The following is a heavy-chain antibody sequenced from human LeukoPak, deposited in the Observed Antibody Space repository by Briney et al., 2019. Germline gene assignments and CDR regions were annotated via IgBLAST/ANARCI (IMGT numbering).Heavy chain of an antibody. CDR1: GFTFSYFA. D-gene: IGHD5-24*01. V-gene: IGHV3-53*01. J-gene: IGHJ4*02. Sequence: PGGSLRLSCAASGFTFSYFAMSWVRQAPGKGLEWVSVIHSGGSTYYADSVKGRFTISRDNSKNTLYLQMNSLRAEDTAVYYCASSRDGYNLGLNYWGQGTLVTVSS. CDR2: IHSGGST. CDR3: ASSRDGYNLGLNY.